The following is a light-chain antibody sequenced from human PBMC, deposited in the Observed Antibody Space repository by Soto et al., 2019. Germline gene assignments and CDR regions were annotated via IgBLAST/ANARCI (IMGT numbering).Light chain of an antibody. V-gene: IGKV3-20*01. CDR3: LHLDSYPRT. J-gene: IGKJ1*01. Sequence: EIVLTQSPGTLSLSPGDRATLSCRASQSVSSSYLAWYQQKPGQAPGLLVYGASSRATGIPDRFSGSGSGTDFTLTISRLEPEDFAVYYCLHLDSYPRTFGQGTKVEIK. CDR1: QSVSSSY. CDR2: GAS.